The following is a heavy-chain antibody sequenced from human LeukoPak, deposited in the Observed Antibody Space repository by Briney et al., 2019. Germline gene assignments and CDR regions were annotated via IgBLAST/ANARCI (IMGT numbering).Heavy chain of an antibody. CDR2: IYTSGST. CDR1: GGSISSYY. D-gene: IGHD3-10*01. CDR3: ARRGMVRGGGNWFDP. V-gene: IGHV4-4*07. J-gene: IGHJ5*02. Sequence: SETLSLTCTVSGGSISSYYWSWIRQPAGKGLEWTGRIYTSGSTNYNPSLKSRVTMSVDTSKNQFSLKLSSVTAADTAVYYCARRGMVRGGGNWFDPWGQGTLVTVSS.